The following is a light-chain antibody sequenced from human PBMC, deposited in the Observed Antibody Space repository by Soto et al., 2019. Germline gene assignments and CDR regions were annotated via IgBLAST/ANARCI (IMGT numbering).Light chain of an antibody. Sequence: EIVMTQSPATLSVSPGERATLSCRASQSVSSNLAWYQQKPGQAPRLLIYGASTRATGIPARFSGSGSGTEFPLTISSLQSEDFAVYCCQQYNNWPQTFGPGTKVDIK. V-gene: IGKV3-15*01. CDR2: GAS. CDR1: QSVSSN. J-gene: IGKJ3*01. CDR3: QQYNNWPQT.